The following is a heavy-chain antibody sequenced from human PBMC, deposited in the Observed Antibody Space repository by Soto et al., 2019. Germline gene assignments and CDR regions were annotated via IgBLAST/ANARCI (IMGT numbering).Heavy chain of an antibody. V-gene: IGHV4-4*07. J-gene: IGHJ6*02. CDR3: ARDTDMVRGVIKFKGMDV. Sequence: SETLSLTCTVSGGSISSYYWSWIRQPAGKGLEWIGRIYTSGSTNYNPSLKSRVTMSVDTSKNQFSLKLSSVTAADTAVYYCARDTDMVRGVIKFKGMDVWGQGTTVTV. D-gene: IGHD3-10*01. CDR2: IYTSGST. CDR1: GGSISSYY.